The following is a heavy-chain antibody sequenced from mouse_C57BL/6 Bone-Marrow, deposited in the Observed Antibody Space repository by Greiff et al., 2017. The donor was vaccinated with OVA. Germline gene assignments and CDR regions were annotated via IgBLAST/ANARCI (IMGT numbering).Heavy chain of an antibody. D-gene: IGHD1-1*01. CDR1: GFTFSSYA. CDR3: TRQGYGSSKNYAMDY. V-gene: IGHV5-9-1*02. Sequence: EVQLVESGEGLVKPGGSLKLSCAASGFTFSSYAMSWVRQTPEKRLEWVAYISSGGDYIYYADTVKGRFTISRDNARNTLYLQMSSLKSEDTAMYYCTRQGYGSSKNYAMDYWGQGTSVTVSS. J-gene: IGHJ4*01. CDR2: ISSGGDYI.